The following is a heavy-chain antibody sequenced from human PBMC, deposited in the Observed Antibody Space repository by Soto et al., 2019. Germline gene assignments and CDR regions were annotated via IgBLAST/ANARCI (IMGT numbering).Heavy chain of an antibody. Sequence: QVQLVQSGAEVKKPGSSVKVSCKASGGTFSSYAISWVRQAPGQGLEWMGGIIPIFGTANYAQKFQGRVTITADKSTSTAYMELSSLRSEDTAVYYCARGYYYDSSGYPGGGAGYYGMDVWGQGTTVTVSS. V-gene: IGHV1-69*06. CDR1: GGTFSSYA. D-gene: IGHD3-22*01. J-gene: IGHJ6*02. CDR2: IIPIFGTA. CDR3: ARGYYYDSSGYPGGGAGYYGMDV.